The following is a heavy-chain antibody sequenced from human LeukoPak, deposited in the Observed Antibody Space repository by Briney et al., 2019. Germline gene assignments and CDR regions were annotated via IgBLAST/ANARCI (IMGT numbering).Heavy chain of an antibody. CDR3: TRVGYIDEGIDY. D-gene: IGHD5-24*01. CDR2: IKQDGSKK. Sequence: GGSLRLSCAASGFTFDDYGMSWVRQAPGKGLEWVANIKQDGSKKSYVDSVKGRFTISRDNAKNSLYLQMNSLRAEDTAIYYCTRVGYIDEGIDYWGQGTLVTVSS. CDR1: GFTFDDYG. J-gene: IGHJ4*02. V-gene: IGHV3-7*04.